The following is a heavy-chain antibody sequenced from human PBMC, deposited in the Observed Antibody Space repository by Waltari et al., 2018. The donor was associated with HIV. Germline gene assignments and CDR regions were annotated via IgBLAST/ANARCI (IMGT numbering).Heavy chain of an antibody. CDR3: AFVAGLHHNAFDY. D-gene: IGHD6-19*01. V-gene: IGHV4-39*01. CDR1: GGSISSNSYF. CDR2: IFYSEST. J-gene: IGHJ4*02. Sequence: QLQLQESGPGLVKPSVTLSLTCTVSGGSISSNSYFWGWIRQPPGKGLEWIGSIFYSESTYYNPSLKSRVTISIDTSKNQFSLRLTSLTAADTAVYYCAFVAGLHHNAFDYWGQGTLVTVSS.